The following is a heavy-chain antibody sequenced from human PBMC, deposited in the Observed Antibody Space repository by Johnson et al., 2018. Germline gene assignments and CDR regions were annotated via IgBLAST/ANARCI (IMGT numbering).Heavy chain of an antibody. V-gene: IGHV4-34*01. CDR2: INHSGST. CDR3: ARGRRKKMVRGTTNLFLDQYDDYMDV. CDR1: GGSFSGYY. Sequence: QVQLQQWGAGLLKPSETLSLTCAVYGGSFSGYYWSWIRQPPGKGLEWIGEINHSGSTNYNLSIKGRVTMSIDTSKNQFSLTLTAVTAAATAVFFCARGRRKKMVRGTTNLFLDQYDDYMDVWDKGTTVTVSS. J-gene: IGHJ6*03. D-gene: IGHD3-10*01.